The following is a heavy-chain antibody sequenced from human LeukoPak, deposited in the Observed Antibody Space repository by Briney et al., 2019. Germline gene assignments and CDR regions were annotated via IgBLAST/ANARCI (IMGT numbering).Heavy chain of an antibody. J-gene: IGHJ6*03. CDR1: GVNFSSYW. CDR2: IKQDGSEE. CDR3: ARDPYNGSYGDDYYYYMDV. V-gene: IGHV3-7*01. D-gene: IGHD1-26*01. Sequence: GGSLRLSCAVSGVNFSSYWMSWVRQAPGKGLEWVANIKQDGSEEYYVDSVKGRFTISTDNAKNSLYLQMNSLRAEDTAVYYCARDPYNGSYGDDYYYYMDVWGKGTTVTISS.